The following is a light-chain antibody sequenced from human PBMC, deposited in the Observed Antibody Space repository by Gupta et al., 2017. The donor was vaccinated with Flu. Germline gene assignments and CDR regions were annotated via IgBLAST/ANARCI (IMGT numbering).Light chain of an antibody. Sequence: EIVTTQSPATLSVSPGERATLSCRTSQTVSSNLAWYQQKPGQAPRLLIYRASTRATGIPARFSGSGYGTEFTLTISSRQSEDFAVYYCQQYNYWPPETFGQGTKVEIK. V-gene: IGKV3-15*01. CDR2: RAS. CDR1: QTVSSN. J-gene: IGKJ1*01. CDR3: QQYNYWPPET.